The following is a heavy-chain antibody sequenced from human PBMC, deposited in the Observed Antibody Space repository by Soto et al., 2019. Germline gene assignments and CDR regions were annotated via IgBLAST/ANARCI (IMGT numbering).Heavy chain of an antibody. CDR3: AKSPEGIQLWLLDY. D-gene: IGHD5-18*01. J-gene: IGHJ4*02. Sequence: GGSLRLSCAASGFTFSSYAMSWVRQAPGKGLEWVSAISGSGGSTYYADSVKGRFTISRDNSKNTLYLQMNSLRAEDTAVYYCAKSPEGIQLWLLDYWGQGTLVTVSS. CDR2: ISGSGGST. CDR1: GFTFSSYA. V-gene: IGHV3-23*01.